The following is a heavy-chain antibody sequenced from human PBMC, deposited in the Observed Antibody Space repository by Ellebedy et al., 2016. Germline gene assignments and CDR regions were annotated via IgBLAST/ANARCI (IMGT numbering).Heavy chain of an antibody. J-gene: IGHJ4*02. Sequence: GESLKISCAASGFTFSSYWMSWVRQAPGKGLEYVSAISSNGGSTYYANSVKGRFTISRDNSKNTLYLQMNSLRAEDTAVYYCARVSALWLVRGAFDYWGQGTLVTVSS. V-gene: IGHV3-64*01. CDR1: GFTFSSYW. CDR2: ISSNGGST. CDR3: ARVSALWLVRGAFDY. D-gene: IGHD6-19*01.